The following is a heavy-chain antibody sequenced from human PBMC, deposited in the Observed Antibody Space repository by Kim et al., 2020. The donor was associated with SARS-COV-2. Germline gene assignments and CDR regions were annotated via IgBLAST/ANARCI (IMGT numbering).Heavy chain of an antibody. J-gene: IGHJ4*02. CDR1: GFTFTGHA. D-gene: IGHD2-21*01. CDR3: LKGGWGWIWGY. Sequence: GSLRLSCTTSGFTFTGHAMSWVRQAPGKGLEWVSSIDGSDGTTYYVDAVKGRVSISRDDSKNTLYLQMSALRADGTAALYCLKGGWGWIWGYWGQGTLV. V-gene: IGHV3-23*01. CDR2: IDGSDGTT.